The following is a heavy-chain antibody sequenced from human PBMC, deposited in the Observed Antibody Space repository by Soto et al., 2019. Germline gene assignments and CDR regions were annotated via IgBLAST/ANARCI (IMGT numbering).Heavy chain of an antibody. CDR2: INPNSGGT. J-gene: IGHJ4*02. Sequence: ASVKVSCKASGYTFTGYYMHWVRQAPGQGLEWMGWINPNSGGTNYAQKFQGRVTMTRDTSISTAYMELSRLRSDDTAVYYCAREWVEQPVNDYWGQGTVVTVSS. V-gene: IGHV1-2*02. CDR1: GYTFTGYY. CDR3: AREWVEQPVNDY. D-gene: IGHD6-13*01.